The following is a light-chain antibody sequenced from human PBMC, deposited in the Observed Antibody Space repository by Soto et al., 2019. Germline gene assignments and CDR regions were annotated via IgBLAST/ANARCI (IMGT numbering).Light chain of an antibody. Sequence: DIVLTQTRLSSPVTLGQPASISCRSSQSLVHIDGNTYFNWLQQRPSQPPRLLIYKISNRFPGVPDRSSGSAAGTDFPLKISRVEADDVAVYYCMHATHSYTFGQGTSLEIK. V-gene: IGKV2-24*01. CDR1: QSLVHIDGNTY. CDR2: KIS. J-gene: IGKJ2*01. CDR3: MHATHSYT.